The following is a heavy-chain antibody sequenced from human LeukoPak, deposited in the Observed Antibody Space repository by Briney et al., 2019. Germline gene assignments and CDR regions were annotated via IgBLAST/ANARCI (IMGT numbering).Heavy chain of an antibody. CDR1: GESMIGHY. Sequence: KPSETLSLTCAVYGESMIGHYWTWIRQPPGKRLEWIGEIHHSGGTNSNPSLKNRLTMSIDMSKNQFSLKLKSVTAAGTAVYYCARATASGSGRAYDHWAQGNLVPVSS. J-gene: IGHJ4*02. V-gene: IGHV4-34*01. CDR2: IHHSGGT. D-gene: IGHD3-10*01. CDR3: ARATASGSGRAYDH.